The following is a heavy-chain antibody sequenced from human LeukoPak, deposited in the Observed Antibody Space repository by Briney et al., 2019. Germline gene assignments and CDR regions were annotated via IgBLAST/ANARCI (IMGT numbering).Heavy chain of an antibody. J-gene: IGHJ4*02. CDR1: GDSVSSYY. D-gene: IGHD6-13*01. V-gene: IGHV4-4*07. CDR2: FYNSGSN. CDR3: AGGSSWIFDY. Sequence: PSETLSLTCTVSGDSVSSYYWSWIRQPAGKGLEWIGRFYNSGSNDYNPSLMGRVTMSVDSSKNQFSLKLNSVTAADTAVYYCAGGSSWIFDYWGQGIPVTVSS.